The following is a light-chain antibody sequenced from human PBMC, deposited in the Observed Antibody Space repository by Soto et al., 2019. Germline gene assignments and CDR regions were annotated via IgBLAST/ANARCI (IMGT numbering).Light chain of an antibody. CDR2: GAS. V-gene: IGKV3-20*01. CDR1: QSVSSY. CDR3: QQYGSSPPIT. J-gene: IGKJ5*01. Sequence: ELVLPQSPATLSLSPGERATLSCRPSQSVSSYLAWYQQKPGQAPRLLIYGASSRATGIPDRFSGSGSGTDFTLTISRLEPEDFAVYYCQQYGSSPPITFGQGTRLEIK.